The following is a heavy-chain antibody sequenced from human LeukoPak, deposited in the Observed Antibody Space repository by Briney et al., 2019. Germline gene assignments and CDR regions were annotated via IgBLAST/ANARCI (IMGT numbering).Heavy chain of an antibody. CDR3: ARDRALVVVPAAVFEGYYYYGMDV. D-gene: IGHD2-2*01. Sequence: GASVKVSCKASGYTFTSYGISWVRQAPGQGLEWMGWISAYNGNTNYAQKLQGRVTMTTDTSTSTAYMELRSLRSDDTAVYYCARDRALVVVPAAVFEGYYYYGMDVWGQGTTVTVSS. J-gene: IGHJ6*02. CDR2: ISAYNGNT. V-gene: IGHV1-18*01. CDR1: GYTFTSYG.